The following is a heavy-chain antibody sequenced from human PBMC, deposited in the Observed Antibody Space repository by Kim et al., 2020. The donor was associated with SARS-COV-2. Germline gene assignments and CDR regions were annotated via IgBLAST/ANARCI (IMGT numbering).Heavy chain of an antibody. CDR3: ARWHYDSSGYRADYYYGMDV. CDR2: IIPILGIA. J-gene: IGHJ6*02. Sequence: SVKVSCKASGGTFSSYTISWVRQAPGQGLEWMGRIIPILGIANYAQKFQGRVTITADKSTSTAYMELSSLRSEDTAVYYCARWHYDSSGYRADYYYGMDVWGQGTPVTVSS. D-gene: IGHD3-22*01. CDR1: GGTFSSYT. V-gene: IGHV1-69*02.